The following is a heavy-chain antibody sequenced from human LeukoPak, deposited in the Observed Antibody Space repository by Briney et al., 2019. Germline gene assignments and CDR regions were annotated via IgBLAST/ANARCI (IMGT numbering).Heavy chain of an antibody. CDR3: AKDRQTYYYGSGRYFPGY. CDR1: GFTFSSYA. CDR2: ISGSGGST. D-gene: IGHD3-10*01. Sequence: GGSLRLSCAASGFTFSSYAMSWVRQAPGEGLEWVSAISGSGGSTYYAESVKGRFTIYRDNSKNTLYLQMNSLRAEDTAVYYCAKDRQTYYYGSGRYFPGYWGQGTLVTVSS. J-gene: IGHJ4*02. V-gene: IGHV3-23*01.